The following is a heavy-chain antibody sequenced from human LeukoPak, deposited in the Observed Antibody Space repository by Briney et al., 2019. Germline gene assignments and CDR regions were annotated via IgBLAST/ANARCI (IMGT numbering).Heavy chain of an antibody. D-gene: IGHD3-10*01. CDR3: ARVVPPLYYFDY. J-gene: IGHJ4*02. CDR2: IKQDGSEK. V-gene: IGHV3-7*01. CDR1: GFTFSSSW. Sequence: GGSLRLSCAASGFTFSSSWMSWVRQAPGKGLEWVANIKQDGSEKYYVDSVKGRFTTSRDNAKNSLYLQMNSLRAEDTAVYFCARVVPPLYYFDYWGQGTLVTVSS.